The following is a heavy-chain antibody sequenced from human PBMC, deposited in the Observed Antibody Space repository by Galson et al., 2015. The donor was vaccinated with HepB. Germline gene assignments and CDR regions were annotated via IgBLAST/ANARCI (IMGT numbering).Heavy chain of an antibody. CDR1: GFRISDYY. D-gene: IGHD1-1*01. Sequence: LRLSCAASGFRISDYYMSWIRQAPGKGLEWVSYISSSGSSTKYAASVMGRFTIARDNAKNSLFLQMNSLRAEDTAVYYCARFPSRNGLDFWGQGTLVTVSS. CDR3: ARFPSRNGLDF. V-gene: IGHV3-11*03. CDR2: ISSSGSST. J-gene: IGHJ4*02.